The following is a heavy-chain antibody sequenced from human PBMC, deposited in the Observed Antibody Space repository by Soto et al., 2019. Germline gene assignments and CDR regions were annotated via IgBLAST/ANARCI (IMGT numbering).Heavy chain of an antibody. J-gene: IGHJ3*02. CDR1: GGSISSYY. CDR2: IYYSGST. Sequence: QVQLQESGPGLVKPSETLSLTCTVSGGSISSYYWSWIRQPPGKGLEWIGYIYYSGSTNYNPSLKSRVTISVDTSKKQFSLKLSSVTAADTAVYYCARTYSSTNDAFDIWGQGTMVTVSS. D-gene: IGHD6-13*01. V-gene: IGHV4-59*01. CDR3: ARTYSSTNDAFDI.